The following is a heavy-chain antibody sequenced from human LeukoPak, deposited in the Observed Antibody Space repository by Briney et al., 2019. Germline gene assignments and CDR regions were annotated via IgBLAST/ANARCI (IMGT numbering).Heavy chain of an antibody. CDR1: GYTFTIYA. D-gene: IGHD3-22*01. J-gene: IGHJ4*02. CDR2: INAGNGNT. Sequence: ASVNVSCTASGYTFTIYAMHWVRQAPGQRLEWMGWINAGNGNTKYSLKFQGRVTITRDTSASTAYMELSSLRSEDTAVYYCARGPYYDSSGYKSCDYWGQGTLVTVSS. V-gene: IGHV1-3*01. CDR3: ARGPYYDSSGYKSCDY.